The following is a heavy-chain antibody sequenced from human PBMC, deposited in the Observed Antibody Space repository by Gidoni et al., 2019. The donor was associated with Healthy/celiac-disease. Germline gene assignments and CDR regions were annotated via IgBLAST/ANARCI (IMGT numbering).Heavy chain of an antibody. CDR3: TSEYSSSPIDY. CDR2: IRSKAYGGTT. D-gene: IGHD6-6*01. Sequence: VQLVESGGGLVKPGRSLRLPCTASGFTFGDYAMSWFRQAPGKGLEWVGFIRSKAYGGTTEYAASVKGRFTISRDDSKSIAYLQMNSLKTEDTAVYYCTSEYSSSPIDYWGQGTLVTVSS. J-gene: IGHJ4*02. CDR1: GFTFGDYA. V-gene: IGHV3-49*05.